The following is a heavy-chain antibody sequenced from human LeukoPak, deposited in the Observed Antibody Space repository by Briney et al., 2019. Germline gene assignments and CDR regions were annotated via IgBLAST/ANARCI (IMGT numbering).Heavy chain of an antibody. CDR3: ARDQGGYDSSGEFDY. CDR2: IYHSGST. D-gene: IGHD3-22*01. Sequence: TASETLSLTCAVSGGSISSSNWWSWVRQPPGKGLEWIGEIYHSGSTNYNPSLKSRVTISVDTSKNQFSLKLSSVTAADTAVYYCARDQGGYDSSGEFDYWGQGTLVTVSS. J-gene: IGHJ4*02. CDR1: GGSISSSNW. V-gene: IGHV4-4*02.